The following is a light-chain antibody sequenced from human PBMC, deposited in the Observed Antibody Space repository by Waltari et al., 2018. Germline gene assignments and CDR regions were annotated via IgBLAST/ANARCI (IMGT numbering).Light chain of an antibody. Sequence: DIQMTQSPSSLSASVGDRVTITCRASQTINKYLNWYQKKPGRAPKVLISVISYLHTGVPSRFSGSGSGTEFTLTISSLQPDDFATYYCQQYKSYPLTFGQGTKVEIK. J-gene: IGKJ1*01. CDR3: QQYKSYPLT. CDR1: QTINKY. CDR2: VIS. V-gene: IGKV1-16*01.